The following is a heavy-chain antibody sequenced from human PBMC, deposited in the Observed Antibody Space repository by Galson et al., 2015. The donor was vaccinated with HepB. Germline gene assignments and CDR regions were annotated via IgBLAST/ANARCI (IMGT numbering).Heavy chain of an antibody. J-gene: IGHJ3*01. CDR2: INQGGGAN. CDR1: GSRFDSHL. Sequence: SLRLSCAASGSRFDSHLMAWVRQTPVKGLEWVADINQGGGANFYLDSVKGRFTISRDNAKNSVCLQMSSLTAEDTAVYYCTRLQSYAFDLWGQGTMVTVSS. V-gene: IGHV3-7*03. CDR3: TRLQSYAFDL. D-gene: IGHD6-19*01.